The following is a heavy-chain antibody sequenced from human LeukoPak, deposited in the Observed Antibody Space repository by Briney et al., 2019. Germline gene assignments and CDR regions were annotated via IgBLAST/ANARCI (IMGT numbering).Heavy chain of an antibody. J-gene: IGHJ4*02. D-gene: IGHD5-12*01. V-gene: IGHV3-48*03. Sequence: GGSLRLSCAASGFTFSSYEMNWVRQAPGKGLEWVSYISSSGSTIYYADSLKGRFTISRDNAKNSLYLQMNSLRAEDTAVYYCARDRSGYSGYAFFDYWGQGTLVTVSS. CDR3: ARDRSGYSGYAFFDY. CDR2: ISSSGSTI. CDR1: GFTFSSYE.